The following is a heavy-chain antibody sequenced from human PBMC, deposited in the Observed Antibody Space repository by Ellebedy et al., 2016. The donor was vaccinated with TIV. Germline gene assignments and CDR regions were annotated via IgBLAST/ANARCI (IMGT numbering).Heavy chain of an antibody. J-gene: IGHJ4*02. CDR3: ARHMAIFGVVTIDY. D-gene: IGHD3-3*01. CDR2: INHSGST. Sequence: SETLSLXCAVYGGSFSGYYWSWIRQPPGKGLEWIGEINHSGSTNYNPSLKSRVTISVDTSKNQFSLKLSSVTAADTAVYYCARHMAIFGVVTIDYWGQGTLVTVSS. CDR1: GGSFSGYY. V-gene: IGHV4-34*01.